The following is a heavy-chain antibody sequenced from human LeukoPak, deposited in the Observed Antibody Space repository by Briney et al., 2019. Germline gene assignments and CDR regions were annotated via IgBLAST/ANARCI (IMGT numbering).Heavy chain of an antibody. CDR2: IHYDGKI. CDR3: ASGDGYLQPY. CDR1: GFSVSGKF. D-gene: IGHD2-21*01. Sequence: GGSLRLSCAASGFSVSGKFMSWVRQAPGKGLEWVSIIHYDGKIRYAGSVGGRFTIYRDDSENTLFLQMNSLRVDDTAVYFCASGDGYLQPYWGQGALVTVSS. J-gene: IGHJ4*02. V-gene: IGHV3-53*01.